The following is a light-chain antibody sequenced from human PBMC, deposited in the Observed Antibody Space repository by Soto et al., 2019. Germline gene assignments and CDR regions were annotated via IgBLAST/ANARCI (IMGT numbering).Light chain of an antibody. CDR2: AAS. CDR3: QQYNNWWT. Sequence: EIVMTQSPATLSVSPAERATLSCRASQSVNRNLAWYQQKPGQAPRLLIYAASTRATGIPARFSGSGSETEFTLTISSLQSVDFAVYYCQQYNNWWTFGQGTKVEI. CDR1: QSVNRN. V-gene: IGKV3-15*01. J-gene: IGKJ1*01.